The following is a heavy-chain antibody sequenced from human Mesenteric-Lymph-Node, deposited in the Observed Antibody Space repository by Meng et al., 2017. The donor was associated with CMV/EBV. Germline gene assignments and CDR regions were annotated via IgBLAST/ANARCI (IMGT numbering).Heavy chain of an antibody. CDR1: GFTFSDYY. D-gene: IGHD2-2*01. CDR2: ISPSGSTI. Sequence: GGSLRLSCVASGFTFSDYYMSWMRQAPGKGLEWISYISPSGSTIYYADSVKGRFTISRDNAKNSVNLQMNSLRAEDTAVYYCARDGWPAAPQAFDMWGQGTMVTVSS. J-gene: IGHJ3*02. V-gene: IGHV3-11*01. CDR3: ARDGWPAAPQAFDM.